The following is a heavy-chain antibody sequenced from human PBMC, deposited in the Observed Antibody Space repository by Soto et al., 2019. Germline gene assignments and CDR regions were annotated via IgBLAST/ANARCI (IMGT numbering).Heavy chain of an antibody. CDR2: ISKSSSVI. CDR3: GSVNLRFFYGIDV. Sequence: EVQLVEPGGGLVQPGGSLRLSCAASGSTFSSSEMHWVRQAPGKGLEWISYISKSSSVIYYADSVKGRFTISRDNAKNLLYLQMNSLRAEDTAVYFCGSVNLRFFYGIDVWAQGTTVTVSS. V-gene: IGHV3-48*03. J-gene: IGHJ6*02. D-gene: IGHD3-3*01. CDR1: GSTFSSSE.